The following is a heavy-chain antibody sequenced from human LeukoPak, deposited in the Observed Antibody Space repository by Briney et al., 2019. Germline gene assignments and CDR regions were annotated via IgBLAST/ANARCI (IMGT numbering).Heavy chain of an antibody. V-gene: IGHV3-23*01. J-gene: IGHJ4*02. D-gene: IGHD6-13*01. Sequence: GGSLRLSCAASGFIFSNYAMSWVRQAPGKGLEWVSGISASGGNPYYADSVKGRFTISRDNSENTLNLQMNSLRTEDTAVYYCAKARAGDITAAFNYWGQGTLVTVSS. CDR2: ISASGGNP. CDR1: GFIFSNYA. CDR3: AKARAGDITAAFNY.